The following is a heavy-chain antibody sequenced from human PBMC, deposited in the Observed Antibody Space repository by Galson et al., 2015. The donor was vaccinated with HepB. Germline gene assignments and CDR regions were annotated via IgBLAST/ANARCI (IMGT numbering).Heavy chain of an antibody. V-gene: IGHV3-23*01. CDR3: AKGSGSRCSSTASYSDPFDY. CDR2: ISGSGETT. D-gene: IGHD2-2*01. Sequence: SLRLSCAASGFTFSIYAMSWVRQAPGKGLEWVSVISGSGETTYYADSVKGRFTISRDNAKNTLYLQMNSLRADDTALYYCAKGSGSRCSSTASYSDPFDYWCQGTLVSASS. J-gene: IGHJ4*02. CDR1: GFTFSIYA.